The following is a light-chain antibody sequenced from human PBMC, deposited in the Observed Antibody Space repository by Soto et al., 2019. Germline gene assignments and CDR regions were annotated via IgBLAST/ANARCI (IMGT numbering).Light chain of an antibody. J-gene: IGLJ3*02. V-gene: IGLV2-14*02. Sequence: QSVLTQPASVSGSPGQSIIISCTGTSSDVGSYDLVSWYQQYPGKAPKLMIYEVTKRPSGVPDRFSGSKSGNTASLTVSGLQAEDEADYYCTSYVGNDIWVFGGGTKLTVL. CDR2: EVT. CDR3: TSYVGNDIWV. CDR1: SSDVGSYDL.